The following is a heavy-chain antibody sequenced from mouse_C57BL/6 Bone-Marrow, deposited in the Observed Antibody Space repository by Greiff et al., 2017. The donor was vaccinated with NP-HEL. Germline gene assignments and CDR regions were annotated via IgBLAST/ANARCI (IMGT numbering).Heavy chain of an antibody. Sequence: EVQLQQSGPELVKPGASVKISCKASGYTFTDYYMNWVKQSHGKSLEWIGDINPNNGGTSYNQKFKGKATLTVDKSSSTAYMELRSLTSEDSAVYYCSRGVGLFAYWGQGTLVTVSA. D-gene: IGHD4-1*01. J-gene: IGHJ3*01. CDR3: SRGVGLFAY. CDR2: INPNNGGT. V-gene: IGHV1-26*01. CDR1: GYTFTDYY.